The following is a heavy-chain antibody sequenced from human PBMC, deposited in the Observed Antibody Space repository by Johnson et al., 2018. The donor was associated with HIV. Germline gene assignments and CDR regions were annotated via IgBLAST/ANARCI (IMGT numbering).Heavy chain of an antibody. V-gene: IGHV3-33*06. Sequence: QVQLVESGGGLVKPGGSLRLSCAASGFTFSSYAMSWVRQAPGKGLEWVAVVWYDGSNKYSADSVRGRFTISRDNSKNTLYLQMNSLRAEDTAMYYCAKSGPRGGNPDDAFDIWGQGTMVTVSS. CDR3: AKSGPRGGNPDDAFDI. D-gene: IGHD4-23*01. CDR2: VWYDGSNK. CDR1: GFTFSSYA. J-gene: IGHJ3*02.